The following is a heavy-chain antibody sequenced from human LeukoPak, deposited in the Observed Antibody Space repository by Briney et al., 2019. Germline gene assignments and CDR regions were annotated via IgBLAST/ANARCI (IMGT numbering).Heavy chain of an antibody. CDR2: ISSDGSNK. J-gene: IGHJ4*02. V-gene: IGHV3-30*03. Sequence: GGSLRLSCAASGFTFSSYGMHWVRQAPGKGLEWVAVISSDGSNKYYAESVKGRFTISRDNAKNSVFLQMDSLRAEDTAVYFCATVRYSTIWSFEFDNWGQGALVTVSS. CDR1: GFTFSSYG. D-gene: IGHD5-12*01. CDR3: ATVRYSTIWSFEFDN.